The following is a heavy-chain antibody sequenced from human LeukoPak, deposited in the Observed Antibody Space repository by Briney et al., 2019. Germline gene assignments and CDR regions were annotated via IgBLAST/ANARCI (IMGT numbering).Heavy chain of an antibody. Sequence: SESLSLTCTVSGGSISSYYWSWIRQPPGKGLEWIGYIYYSGSTNYNPSLKSRVTISVDTSKNQFSLKLSSVTAADTAVYYCARTSPTFEYSSSPGAFDIWGQGTMGTVSS. D-gene: IGHD6-6*01. CDR1: GGSISSYY. V-gene: IGHV4-59*08. CDR2: IYYSGST. CDR3: ARTSPTFEYSSSPGAFDI. J-gene: IGHJ3*02.